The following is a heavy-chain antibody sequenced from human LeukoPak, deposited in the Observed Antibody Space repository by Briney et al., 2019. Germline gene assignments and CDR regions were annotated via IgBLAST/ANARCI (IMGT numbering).Heavy chain of an antibody. V-gene: IGHV3-23*01. D-gene: IGHD3-22*01. J-gene: IGHJ4*02. CDR2: IHGGDSSGVIT. CDR3: AKVWKYYYDSNGYFVD. CDR1: GFTLYHYG. Sequence: GGSLRLSCAASGFTLYHYGMSWVRQAPGKRLEWVSSIHGGDSSGVITFYADSVKGRFTISRDNSKNTLYLQINSLRAEDTAVYYCAKVWKYYYDSNGYFVDWGQGTLVTVSS.